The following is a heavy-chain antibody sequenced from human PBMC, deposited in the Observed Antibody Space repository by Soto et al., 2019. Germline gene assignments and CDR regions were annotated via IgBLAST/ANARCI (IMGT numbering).Heavy chain of an antibody. CDR1: GYTFSIYG. CDR3: ARSNDYDGDACDI. Sequence: QVQLVQSEPEVKKPGASVKVSCKASGYTFSIYGINWVRQAPGQGLEWLGWISANNGNTHYAQKFQGRITMTTDTSTSTAYMELRSLRSDDTAVYYGARSNDYDGDACDIWGQGTMVTVSS. CDR2: ISANNGNT. J-gene: IGHJ3*02. V-gene: IGHV1-18*04. D-gene: IGHD3-22*01.